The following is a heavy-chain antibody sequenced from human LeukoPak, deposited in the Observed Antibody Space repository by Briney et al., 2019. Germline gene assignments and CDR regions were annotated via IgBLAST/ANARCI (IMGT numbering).Heavy chain of an antibody. J-gene: IGHJ3*02. CDR2: IYTSEST. Sequence: MSSETLSLTCTVSGGSVSSGTYYWSWIRQPAGKGLEWIGHIYTSESTNYNPSLKSRVTISVDTSKNQFSLKLTSVTAADTAVYYCARDDWTYCSSTTCPDAYSWGQGTMVTVSS. V-gene: IGHV4-61*09. CDR3: ARDDWTYCSSTTCPDAYS. CDR1: GGSVSSGTYY. D-gene: IGHD2-2*01.